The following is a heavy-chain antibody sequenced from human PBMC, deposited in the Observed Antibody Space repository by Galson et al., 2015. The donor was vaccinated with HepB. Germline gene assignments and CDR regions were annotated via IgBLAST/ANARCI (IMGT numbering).Heavy chain of an antibody. CDR2: INTGNGNT. CDR3: AREQELVRDNWFDP. CDR1: GYTFTRHM. J-gene: IGHJ5*02. V-gene: IGHV1-3*04. D-gene: IGHD1-1*01. Sequence: SVKVSCKGSGYTFTRHMIHWVRQAPGQRFEWMGWINTGNGNTRYSEKFQGRVSISRDTSASTAYMELSSLRSEDTGVYYCAREQELVRDNWFDPWGQGTLVTVSS.